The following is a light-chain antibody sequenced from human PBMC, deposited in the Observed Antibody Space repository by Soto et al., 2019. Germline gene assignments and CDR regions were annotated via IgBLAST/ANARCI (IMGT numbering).Light chain of an antibody. CDR1: QTISTW. CDR3: QNYSSYSST. J-gene: IGKJ1*01. Sequence: DIQMPQSPSTLSASVGDSFTISGRASQTISTWLAWYQQKPGKPPKFLIYDASSLESGVPSRFSGSGSGTEFTLTISSLQPDEFATYYCQNYSSYSSTVGNGTKVDIK. CDR2: DAS. V-gene: IGKV1-5*01.